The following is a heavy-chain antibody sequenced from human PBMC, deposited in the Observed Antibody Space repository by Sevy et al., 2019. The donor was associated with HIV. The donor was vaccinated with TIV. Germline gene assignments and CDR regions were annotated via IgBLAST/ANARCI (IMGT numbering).Heavy chain of an antibody. CDR1: GFTFSSYW. CDR3: ARDILGWSSYYDSSGYYPDDAFDI. V-gene: IGHV3-7*01. J-gene: IGHJ3*02. CDR2: IKQDGSEK. Sequence: GSLRLSCAASGFTFSSYWMSWVRQAPGKGLEWVANIKQDGSEKYYVDSVKGRFTISRDNAKNSLYLQMNSLRAEDTAVYYCARDILGWSSYYDSSGYYPDDAFDIWGQGTMVTVSS. D-gene: IGHD3-22*01.